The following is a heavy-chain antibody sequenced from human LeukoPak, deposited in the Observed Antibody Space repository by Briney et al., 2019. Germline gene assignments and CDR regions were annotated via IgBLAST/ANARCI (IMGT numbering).Heavy chain of an antibody. Sequence: GGSLRLSCAASGFTFSSYSMNWVRQAPGKGLEWVSYISSSSSTIYYADSVKGRFTISRDNAKNSLYLQMNSLRAEDTAVYYCASNAGLDSSGPYWYFDLWGRGTLVTVSS. D-gene: IGHD3-22*01. CDR2: ISSSSSTI. CDR3: ASNAGLDSSGPYWYFDL. CDR1: GFTFSSYS. V-gene: IGHV3-48*04. J-gene: IGHJ2*01.